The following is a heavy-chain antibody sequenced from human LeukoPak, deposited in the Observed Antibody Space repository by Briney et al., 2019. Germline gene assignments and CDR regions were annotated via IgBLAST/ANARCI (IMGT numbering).Heavy chain of an antibody. D-gene: IGHD5-18*01. V-gene: IGHV4-31*03. CDR2: IYYSGST. J-gene: IGHJ3*02. Sequence: SETLSLTCTVSGGSISSNNYYWSWIRQHPGKGLEWIGYIYYSGSTYYNPSLKSRVTISIDTSKNQFSLKLSSVTAADTAVYYCARHPRYSYGDAFDIWGQGTMVTVSS. CDR1: GGSISSNNYY. CDR3: ARHPRYSYGDAFDI.